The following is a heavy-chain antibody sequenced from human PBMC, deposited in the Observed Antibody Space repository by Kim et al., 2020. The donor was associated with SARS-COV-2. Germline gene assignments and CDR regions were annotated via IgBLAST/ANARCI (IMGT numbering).Heavy chain of an antibody. CDR1: GGSISSYY. CDR3: ARGSDYSPYYYYYYMDV. CDR2: IYYSGST. Sequence: SETLSLTCTVSGGSISSYYWSWIRQPPGKGLEWIGYIYYSGSTNYNPSLKSRVTISVDTSKNQFSLKLSSVTAADTAVYYCARGSDYSPYYYYYYMDVWGKGTTVTVSS. J-gene: IGHJ6*03. D-gene: IGHD4-4*01. V-gene: IGHV4-59*01.